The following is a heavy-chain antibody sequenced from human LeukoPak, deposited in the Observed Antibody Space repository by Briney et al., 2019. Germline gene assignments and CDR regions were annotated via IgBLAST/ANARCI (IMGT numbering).Heavy chain of an antibody. V-gene: IGHV3-9*03. CDR1: GFTFDDYA. CDR3: AKARSYYYDSSGYLDY. CDR2: ISWNSGSI. D-gene: IGHD3-22*01. Sequence: GRSLRLSCAASGFTFDDYAMHWVRQAPGKGLEWVSGISWNSGSIGYADSVKGRFTISRDNAKNSLYLQMNSLRAEDMALYYCAKARSYYYDSSGYLDYWGQGTLVTVSS. J-gene: IGHJ4*02.